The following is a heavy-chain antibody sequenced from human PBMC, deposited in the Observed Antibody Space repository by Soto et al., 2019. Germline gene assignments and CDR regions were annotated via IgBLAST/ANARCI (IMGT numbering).Heavy chain of an antibody. CDR1: GFSFRNYA. D-gene: IGHD3-16*01. CDR3: ARDLSMGGFAP. V-gene: IGHV3-30-3*01. CDR2: IPYDGGNK. J-gene: IGHJ5*02. Sequence: QVQLVESGGGVVQPGRSLRLSCAASGFSFRNYALHWVRQAPGKGLEWVAVIPYDGGNKYYADSVRGRFTISRDNSNATLYVQMNSLRPADTALYYCARDLSMGGFAPCGQGTLVTVSS.